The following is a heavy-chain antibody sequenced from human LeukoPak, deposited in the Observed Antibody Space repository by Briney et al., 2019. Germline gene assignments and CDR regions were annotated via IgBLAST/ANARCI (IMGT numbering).Heavy chain of an antibody. CDR1: GYIFTSYD. CDR3: ATSHSSSWYDV. CDR2: MNPNSGNT. D-gene: IGHD6-13*01. Sequence: ASVKVSCKASGYIFTSYDINWVRQATGQGLEWMGWMNPNSGNTGYAQKFQGRVTITRNTSISTAYMELSSLRSEDTAVYYCATSHSSSWYDVWGQGTLVTVSS. J-gene: IGHJ4*02. V-gene: IGHV1-8*03.